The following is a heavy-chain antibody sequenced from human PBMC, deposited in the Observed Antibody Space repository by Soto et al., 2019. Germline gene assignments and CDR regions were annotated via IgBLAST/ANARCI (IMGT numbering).Heavy chain of an antibody. V-gene: IGHV4-39*01. D-gene: IGHD6-13*01. CDR2: IYYSGST. CDR3: ARRGSSSWYGY. J-gene: IGHJ4*02. Sequence: QLQLQESGPGLVKPSETMSLTCTGYGGSISSSSYYWGWIRQPPGKGLEWIGSIYYSGSTYYNPSLKSRVTISVDTSKNQFSLKLSSVIAADTAVYYCARRGSSSWYGYWGQGTLVTVSS. CDR1: GGSISSSSYY.